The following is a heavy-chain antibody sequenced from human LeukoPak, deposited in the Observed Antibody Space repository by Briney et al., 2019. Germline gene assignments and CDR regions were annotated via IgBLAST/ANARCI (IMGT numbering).Heavy chain of an antibody. CDR1: GFTFSSYG. Sequence: PGGSLRLSCVASGFTFSSYGMHWVRQAPGKGREWLAFIPYDGSNKYYVDSVKGRFTISRDDSKNTLYLQMNSLRPEDTAVYYCAKDGVASTGPYHFDYWGQGTLVTVSS. CDR3: AKDGVASTGPYHFDY. D-gene: IGHD6-13*01. J-gene: IGHJ4*02. CDR2: IPYDGSNK. V-gene: IGHV3-30*02.